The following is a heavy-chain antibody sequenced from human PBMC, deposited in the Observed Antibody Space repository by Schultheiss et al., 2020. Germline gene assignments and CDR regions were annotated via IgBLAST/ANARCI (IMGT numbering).Heavy chain of an antibody. Sequence: GGSLRLSCAASGFTFSSYGMHWVRQAPGKGLEWVALIWYDGSNKYYADSVKGRFTISRDNSKNTLYLQMSSLRAEDTAVYFCARRDDGPDYGAVLDLWGRGTMVTVSS. J-gene: IGHJ2*01. V-gene: IGHV3-33*08. CDR1: GFTFSSYG. D-gene: IGHD4-17*01. CDR2: IWYDGSNK. CDR3: ARRDDGPDYGAVLDL.